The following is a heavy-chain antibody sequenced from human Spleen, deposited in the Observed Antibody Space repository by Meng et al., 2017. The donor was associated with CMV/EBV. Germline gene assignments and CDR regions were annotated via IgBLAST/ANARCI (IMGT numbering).Heavy chain of an antibody. D-gene: IGHD1-26*01. V-gene: IGHV3-23*03. J-gene: IGHJ6*02. CDR1: GFTFSSYA. Sequence: GESLKISCAASGFTFSSYAMSWVRQAPGKGLEWVSLIYSGGSSTYYADSVKGRFTISRDNSKNTLYLQMNSLRAEDTAIYYCAKNRGAHYYYAMDVWGQGTTVTVSS. CDR2: IYSGGSST. CDR3: AKNRGAHYYYAMDV.